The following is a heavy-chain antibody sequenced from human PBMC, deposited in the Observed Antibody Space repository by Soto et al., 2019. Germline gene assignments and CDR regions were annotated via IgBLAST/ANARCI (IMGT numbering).Heavy chain of an antibody. J-gene: IGHJ4*02. V-gene: IGHV4-61*01. CDR1: GVSVSSGSYY. Sequence: SETLSLTCTVSGVSVSSGSYYWSWIRQPPGKGLEWIGYIYYSGSTNYNPSLKSRVTISVDTSKNQFSLKLSSVTAADTAVYYCARSSRLFDYWGQGTLVTVSS. D-gene: IGHD2-15*01. CDR3: ARSSRLFDY. CDR2: IYYSGST.